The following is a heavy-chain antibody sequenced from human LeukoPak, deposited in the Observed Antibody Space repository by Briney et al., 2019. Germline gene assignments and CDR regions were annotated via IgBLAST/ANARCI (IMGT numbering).Heavy chain of an antibody. Sequence: ASVRVSCKASGYTFTGYYMNWVRQAPGQGLEWMGWINPNSGGTNYAQKFQGRVTMTRDTSISTAYMELSRLRSDDTAVYYCARDPTVPAAMFDYWGQGTLVTVSS. D-gene: IGHD2-2*01. CDR3: ARDPTVPAAMFDY. CDR2: INPNSGGT. V-gene: IGHV1-2*02. J-gene: IGHJ4*02. CDR1: GYTFTGYY.